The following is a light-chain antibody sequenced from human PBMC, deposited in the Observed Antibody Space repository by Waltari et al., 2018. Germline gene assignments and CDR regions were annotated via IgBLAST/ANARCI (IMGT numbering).Light chain of an antibody. CDR1: QSVKSNY. Sequence: EIVLTQSPGTLSLSPGERATLSCRASQSVKSNYLSWFQNKDGQAPRLLFFGSFDRATGIPDRFSASGSGTDFTLPVSRLEPEDFAVYYCQQYGNSPWTFGHGTRVEIK. CDR2: GSF. V-gene: IGKV3-20*01. J-gene: IGKJ1*01. CDR3: QQYGNSPWT.